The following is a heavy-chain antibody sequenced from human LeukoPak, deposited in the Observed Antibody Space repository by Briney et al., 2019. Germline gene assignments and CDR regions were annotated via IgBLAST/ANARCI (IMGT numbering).Heavy chain of an antibody. Sequence: LSLTCTVSGGSISSYYMSWIRQAPGKGLEWVSYISSSGSTIYYADSVKGRFTISRDNAKNSLYLQMNSLRAEDTAVYYCARGGAYYYYMDVWGKGTTVTISS. D-gene: IGHD1-26*01. CDR2: ISSSGSTI. V-gene: IGHV3-11*01. J-gene: IGHJ6*03. CDR3: ARGGAYYYYMDV. CDR1: GGSISSYY.